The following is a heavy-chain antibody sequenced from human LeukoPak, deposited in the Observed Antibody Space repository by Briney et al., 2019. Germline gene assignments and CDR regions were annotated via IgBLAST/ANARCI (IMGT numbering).Heavy chain of an antibody. J-gene: IGHJ5*02. CDR2: INPSGGST. CDR1: GYTFTSYY. V-gene: IGHV1-46*01. CDR3: ARVGFLGGITLDP. Sequence: ASVKVSCKASGYTFTSYYMHWVRQAPGQGLEWMGIINPSGGSTSYAQKFQGRVTMTMDTSTSTVYMELSSLRSEDTAVYYCARVGFLGGITLDPWGQGTLVTVSS. D-gene: IGHD3-10*01.